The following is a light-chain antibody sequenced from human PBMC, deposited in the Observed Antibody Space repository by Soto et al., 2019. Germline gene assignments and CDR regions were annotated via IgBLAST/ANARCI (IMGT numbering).Light chain of an antibody. V-gene: IGKV1-5*03. Sequence: DIQMTQSPSTLSASVGDRVTITCRASQSISSWLAWYQQKPGKAPKLLIYKASSLESGVPSRFSGSGSGTEFTLTISSLQPDDCATYYCQQYNSYPLFTFGPGTKGDIK. CDR3: QQYNSYPLFT. CDR2: KAS. CDR1: QSISSW. J-gene: IGKJ3*01.